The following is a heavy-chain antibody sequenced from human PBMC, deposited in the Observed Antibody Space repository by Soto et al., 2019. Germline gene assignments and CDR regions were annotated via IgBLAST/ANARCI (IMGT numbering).Heavy chain of an antibody. Sequence: PSETLSLTCTVSGGSISSGGYYWSWIRQHPGKGLEWIGYIYYSGSTYYNPSLKSRVTISVDTSKNQFSLKLNSVTAADTAVYYCARSRYCSGGTCYEHFNWFGPWGQGTLVTVSS. CDR3: ARSRYCSGGTCYEHFNWFGP. CDR2: IYYSGST. D-gene: IGHD2-15*01. V-gene: IGHV4-31*02. J-gene: IGHJ5*02. CDR1: GGSISSGGYY.